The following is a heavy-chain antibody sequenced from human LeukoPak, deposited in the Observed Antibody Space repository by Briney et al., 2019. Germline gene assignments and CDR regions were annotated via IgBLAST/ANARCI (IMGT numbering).Heavy chain of an antibody. J-gene: IGHJ4*02. CDR2: INSDGSST. CDR3: ARESTDSSGYYSAAVDY. D-gene: IGHD3-22*01. CDR1: GFTFSSYW. Sequence: QPGGSLRLSCAASGFTFSSYWMHWVRQAPGKGLVWVSRINSDGSSTSYADSVKGRFTISRDNAKNTLYLQMNSLRAEDTAVYYCARESTDSSGYYSAAVDYWGQGTLVTVSS. V-gene: IGHV3-74*01.